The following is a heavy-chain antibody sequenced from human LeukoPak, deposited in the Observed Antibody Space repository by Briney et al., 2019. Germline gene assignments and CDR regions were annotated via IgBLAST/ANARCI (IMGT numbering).Heavy chain of an antibody. Sequence: GGSLRLSCAASGFTFSSYWMAWVRQALGKGLEWVANMKHDGSEKYYADSVKGRFTISRDNAKNSLYLQMNSLRAEDTALYYCARDNRGLFDYWGQGTLVPVSS. CDR2: MKHDGSEK. V-gene: IGHV3-7*03. CDR3: ARDNRGLFDY. D-gene: IGHD2/OR15-2a*01. CDR1: GFTFSSYW. J-gene: IGHJ4*02.